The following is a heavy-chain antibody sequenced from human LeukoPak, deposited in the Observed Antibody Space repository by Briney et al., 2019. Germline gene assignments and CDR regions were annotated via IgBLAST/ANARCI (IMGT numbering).Heavy chain of an antibody. CDR3: AKVGGYYDSSGYTWGSFAY. V-gene: IGHV3-23*01. D-gene: IGHD3-22*01. CDR2: ISGSGGST. CDR1: GFTFSSYA. J-gene: IGHJ4*02. Sequence: GGSLRLSCEGSGFTFSSYAMSWVRQAPGKGLEWVSAISGSGGSTYYADSVKGRFTISRDNSKNTLYLQMNSLRAEDTAVYYCAKVGGYYDSSGYTWGSFAYWGQGTLVTVSS.